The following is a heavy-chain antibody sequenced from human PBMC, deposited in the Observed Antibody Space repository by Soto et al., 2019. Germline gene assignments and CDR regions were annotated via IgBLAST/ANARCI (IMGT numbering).Heavy chain of an antibody. CDR2: IFWDDDK. CDR1: GFSLSTSGVG. V-gene: IGHV2-5*02. CDR3: AQFPWKQLWPRAPVVN. Sequence: QITLKESGPTLVKPTQTLTLTCTFSGFSLSTSGVGVGWIRQPPGKALEWLGIIFWDDDKRYRPSLKSRLTITKDTSKNQLVLTMTNMDPVDTGTYYCAQFPWKQLWPRAPVVNWGQGTPVTVSS. D-gene: IGHD5-18*01. J-gene: IGHJ4*02.